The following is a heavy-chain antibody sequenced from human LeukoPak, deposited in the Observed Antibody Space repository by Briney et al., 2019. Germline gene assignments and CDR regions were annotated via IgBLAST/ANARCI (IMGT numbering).Heavy chain of an antibody. CDR1: GGTFSSYG. Sequence: SVKVSCKASGGTFSSYGISWVRQAPGQGLEWMGRIIPTFGTANYAQKFQGRLTITTDESTSTAYMELSSLGSEDTAVYYCAREGDYGDYASDCWGQGTLVTVSS. CDR3: AREGDYGDYASDC. D-gene: IGHD4-17*01. V-gene: IGHV1-69*05. CDR2: IIPTFGTA. J-gene: IGHJ4*02.